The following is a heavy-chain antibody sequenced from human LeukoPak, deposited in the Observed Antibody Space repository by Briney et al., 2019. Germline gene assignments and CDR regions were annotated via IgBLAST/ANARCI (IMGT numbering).Heavy chain of an antibody. D-gene: IGHD3-16*01. V-gene: IGHV4-38-2*02. CDR2: IYHSGST. CDR1: GYSISSGYY. J-gene: IGHJ6*03. Sequence: SETLSLTCTVSGYSISSGYYWGWIRQPPGKGLEWIGSIYHSGSTYYNPSLKSRVTISVDTSKNQFSLKLSSVTAADTAVYYCARGGRSLLRPPYYYYYYMDVWGKGTTVTVSS. CDR3: ARGGRSLLRPPYYYYYYMDV.